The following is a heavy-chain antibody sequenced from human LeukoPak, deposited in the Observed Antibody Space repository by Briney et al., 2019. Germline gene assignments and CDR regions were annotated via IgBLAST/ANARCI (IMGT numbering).Heavy chain of an antibody. CDR1: GGSISSGGYS. J-gene: IGHJ4*02. D-gene: IGHD2-8*02. CDR3: ARAGGPSEYFDY. Sequence: PSETLSLTCAVSGGSISSGGYSWSWIRQPPGKGLEWIGYIYHSRSTYYNPSLKSRVTISVDRSKNQFSLKLSSVTAADTAVYYCARAGGPSEYFDYWGQGTLVTVSS. V-gene: IGHV4-30-2*01. CDR2: IYHSRST.